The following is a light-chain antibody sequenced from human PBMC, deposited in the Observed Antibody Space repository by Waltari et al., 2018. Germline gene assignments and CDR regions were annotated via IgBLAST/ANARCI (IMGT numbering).Light chain of an antibody. CDR1: ISDVVGYNY. Sequence: QSALTQPACVSGCPGHSIALSCTGTISDVVGYNYVSWYQQHPGKAPNLIIYDVTKRPSGISNRFSGSKSGYTASLTISGLQAEDEADYYCISYTSSGTYVFGTGTKVTVL. CDR3: ISYTSSGTYV. J-gene: IGLJ1*01. V-gene: IGLV2-14*01. CDR2: DVT.